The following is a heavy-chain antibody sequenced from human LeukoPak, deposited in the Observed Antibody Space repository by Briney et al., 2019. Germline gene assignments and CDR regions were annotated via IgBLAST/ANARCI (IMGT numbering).Heavy chain of an antibody. D-gene: IGHD3-10*01. J-gene: IGHJ3*02. CDR2: INHSGST. Sequence: SETLSLTCAVYGGSFSGYYWSWIRQPPGKGLEWIGEINHSGSTNYNPSLKSRVTISVDTSKNQFSLKLSSVTAADTAVYYCARPGILWAGDAFDIRGQGTMVTVSS. CDR1: GGSFSGYY. V-gene: IGHV4-34*01. CDR3: ARPGILWAGDAFDI.